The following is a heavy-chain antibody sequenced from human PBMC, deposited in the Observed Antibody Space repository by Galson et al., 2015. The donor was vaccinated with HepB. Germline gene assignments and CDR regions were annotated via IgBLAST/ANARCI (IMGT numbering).Heavy chain of an antibody. CDR1: GYTFTAYY. V-gene: IGHV1-2*02. J-gene: IGHJ6*02. D-gene: IGHD2-21*01. CDR2: INPNTGGT. CDR3: ATAYSHATDV. Sequence: SVKVSCKASGYTFTAYYIHWVRQAPGQGLEWMGWINPNTGGTNYAQNFQGRVTLTRDTSISTAYMELSRLRSDDTAVYYCATAYSHATDVWGQGTTVTVSS.